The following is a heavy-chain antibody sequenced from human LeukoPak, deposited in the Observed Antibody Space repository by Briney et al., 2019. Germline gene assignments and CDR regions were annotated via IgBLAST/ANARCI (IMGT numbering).Heavy chain of an antibody. CDR2: ISAYNGNT. V-gene: IGHV1-18*01. CDR3: ARDPSSIVSYFQH. Sequence: GASVKVSCKASGYTFTSYGISWVRQAPGQGLEWMGWISAYNGNTNYAQKLQGRVTMTTDTSASTAYMEPRSLRSDDTAVYYCARDPSSIVSYFQHWGQGTLVTVSS. J-gene: IGHJ1*01. D-gene: IGHD5/OR15-5a*01. CDR1: GYTFTSYG.